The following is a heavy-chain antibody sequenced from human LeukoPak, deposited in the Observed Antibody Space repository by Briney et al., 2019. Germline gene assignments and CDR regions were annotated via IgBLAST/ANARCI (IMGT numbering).Heavy chain of an antibody. CDR1: GYTFTSYG. CDR2: ISAYNGNT. J-gene: IGHJ3*02. V-gene: IGHV1-18*01. Sequence: ASVKVSCKASGYTFTSYGISWVRQAPGQGLEWMGWISAYNGNTNYAQKLQGRVTMTTDTSTSTAYMELRSLRSDDTAVYYCARGQAALTPRDGLDIWGQGTMVTVSS. CDR3: ARGQAALTPRDGLDI.